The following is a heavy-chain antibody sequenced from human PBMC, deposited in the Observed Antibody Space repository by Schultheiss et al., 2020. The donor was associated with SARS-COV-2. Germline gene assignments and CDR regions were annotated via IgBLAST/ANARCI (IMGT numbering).Heavy chain of an antibody. V-gene: IGHV1-69*13. CDR2: IIPIFGTA. CDR3: ARGRERLYSSSSGADFDY. D-gene: IGHD6-6*01. Sequence: SVKVSCKASGYTFTSYGISWVRQAPGQGLEWMGGIIPIFGTANYAQKFQGRVTITADESTSTAYMELRSLRSDDTAVYYCARGRERLYSSSSGADFDYWGQGTLVTVSS. CDR1: GYTFTSYG. J-gene: IGHJ4*02.